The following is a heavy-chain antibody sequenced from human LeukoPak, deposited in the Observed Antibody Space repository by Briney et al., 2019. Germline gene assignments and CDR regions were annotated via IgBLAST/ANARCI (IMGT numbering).Heavy chain of an antibody. J-gene: IGHJ5*02. V-gene: IGHV4-30-2*01. Sequence: PSETLSLTCAVPGGSISSGGYSWSWIRQPPGKGLEWIGYIYHSGSTYYNPSLKSRVTISVDRSKNQFSLKLSSVTAADTAVYYCARGSPLGRKEGVPAAKAPWFDPWGQGTLVTVSS. CDR1: GGSISSGGYS. CDR3: ARGSPLGRKEGVPAAKAPWFDP. D-gene: IGHD2-2*01. CDR2: IYHSGST.